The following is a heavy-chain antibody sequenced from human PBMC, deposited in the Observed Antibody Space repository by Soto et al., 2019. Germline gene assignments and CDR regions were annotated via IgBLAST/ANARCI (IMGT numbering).Heavy chain of an antibody. CDR1: GYTFTSYG. CDR3: ARDFRYCTNGVCSYYFDY. Sequence: ASVKVSCKASGYTFTSYGISWVRQAPGQGLEWMGWISAYNGNTKYAQKLQGRVTMTTDTSTSTAYMELRSLRSDDTAVYYCARDFRYCTNGVCSYYFDYWGQGTLVTVSS. D-gene: IGHD2-8*01. V-gene: IGHV1-18*04. CDR2: ISAYNGNT. J-gene: IGHJ4*02.